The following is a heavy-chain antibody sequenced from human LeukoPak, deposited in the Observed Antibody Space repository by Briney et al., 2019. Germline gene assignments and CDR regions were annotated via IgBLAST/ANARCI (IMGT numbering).Heavy chain of an antibody. CDR3: ARDLETHSSGWYGAQDY. V-gene: IGHV3-11*01. CDR2: ISSSGSTI. Sequence: GGSLRLSCAASGFTFSDYYMSWIRQAPGKGLEWVSYISSSGSTIYYADSVKGRFTISRDNAKNSLYLQMNSLRAEDTAVYYCARDLETHSSGWYGAQDYWGQGTLVTVSS. CDR1: GFTFSDYY. D-gene: IGHD6-19*01. J-gene: IGHJ4*02.